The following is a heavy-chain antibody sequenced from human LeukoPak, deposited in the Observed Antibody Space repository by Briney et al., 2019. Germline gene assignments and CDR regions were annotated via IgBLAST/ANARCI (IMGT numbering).Heavy chain of an antibody. CDR3: ARDQRGFSYSKYYFDY. Sequence: GGSLRLXCAASGFSFSSYGMHWVRQAPGKALEWVAVIWYDGTNKYYADSVKGRFTISRDNSKNTLYLQMNSLRAEDTAVYYCARDQRGFSYSKYYFDYWGQGTLVTVSS. V-gene: IGHV3-33*01. D-gene: IGHD5-18*01. CDR1: GFSFSSYG. CDR2: IWYDGTNK. J-gene: IGHJ4*02.